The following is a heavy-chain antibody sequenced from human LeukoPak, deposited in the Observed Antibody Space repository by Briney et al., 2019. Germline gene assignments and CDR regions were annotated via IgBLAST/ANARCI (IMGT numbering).Heavy chain of an antibody. V-gene: IGHV1-8*01. CDR3: ARDPTPPAGGEEFDP. Sequence: ASVKVSCKASGYTFTSYDINWVRQATGQGLEWMGWMNPNSGNTGYAQKFQGRVTMTRNTSISTAYMELSSLRSEDTAVYYCARDPTPPAGGEEFDPWGQGTLVTVSS. D-gene: IGHD3-10*01. CDR2: MNPNSGNT. CDR1: GYTFTSYD. J-gene: IGHJ5*02.